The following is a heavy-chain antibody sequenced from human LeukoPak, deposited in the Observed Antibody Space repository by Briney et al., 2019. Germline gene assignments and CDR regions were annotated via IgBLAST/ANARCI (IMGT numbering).Heavy chain of an antibody. CDR1: GFTFSSYG. CDR2: ISYDGSNK. D-gene: IGHD6-13*01. J-gene: IGHJ4*02. CDR3: AKDRIAAAGSALDY. Sequence: GGSLRLSCAASGFTFSSYGMHWVRQAPGKGLEWVAVISYDGSNKYYADSVKGRFTISRDNSKNTLYLQMNSLRAEGTAVYYCAKDRIAAAGSALDYWGQGTLVTVSS. V-gene: IGHV3-30*18.